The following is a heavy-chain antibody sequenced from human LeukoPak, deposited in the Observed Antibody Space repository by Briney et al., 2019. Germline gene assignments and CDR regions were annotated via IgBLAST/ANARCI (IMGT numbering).Heavy chain of an antibody. Sequence: GGSLRLSCAASGFTFSSYGMHWVRQAPGKGLGWVAVIWYDGSNKYYADSVKGRFTISRDNSKNTLYLQMNSLRAEDTAVYYCARASYYYDSSGSYYFDYWGQGTLVTVSS. D-gene: IGHD3-22*01. CDR3: ARASYYYDSSGSYYFDY. CDR2: IWYDGSNK. V-gene: IGHV3-33*01. J-gene: IGHJ4*02. CDR1: GFTFSSYG.